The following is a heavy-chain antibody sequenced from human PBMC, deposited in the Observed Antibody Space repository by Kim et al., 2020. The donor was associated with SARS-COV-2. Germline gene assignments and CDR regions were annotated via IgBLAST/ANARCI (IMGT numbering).Heavy chain of an antibody. V-gene: IGHV3-11*05. CDR3: ARGGGYSGYDTSGAFDI. J-gene: IGHJ3*02. D-gene: IGHD5-12*01. Sequence: VKGRFTISRDNAKNSLYLQMNSLRAEDTAVYYCARGGGYSGYDTSGAFDIWGQGTMVTVSS.